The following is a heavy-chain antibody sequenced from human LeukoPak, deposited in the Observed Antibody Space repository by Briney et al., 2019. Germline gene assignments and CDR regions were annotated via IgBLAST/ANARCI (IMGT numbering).Heavy chain of an antibody. CDR2: IYYSGST. CDR1: GGSISSYY. D-gene: IGHD3-22*01. Sequence: SETLSLTCTVSGGSISSYYWNWIRQPPGKGLEWIGYIYYSGSTNYNPSLKSRVTISVDTSKNQFTLKLSSVTAADTAVYYCARRTDYYDSSGYYYVFDYWGQGTLVTVSS. V-gene: IGHV4-59*08. J-gene: IGHJ4*02. CDR3: ARRTDYYDSSGYYYVFDY.